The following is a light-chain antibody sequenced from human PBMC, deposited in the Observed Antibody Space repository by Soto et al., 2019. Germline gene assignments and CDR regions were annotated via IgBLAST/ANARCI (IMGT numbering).Light chain of an antibody. CDR2: EVS. J-gene: IGLJ1*01. Sequence: QSALTQPASVSGSPGQSITISCTGISSDVGGYNYVSWYQQHPGKAPKLMIYEVSNRPSGVSTRFSGSKSGNTASLTISGLQAEDEADYYCSSYPSSSPPPYVFGTGTKLTV. V-gene: IGLV2-14*01. CDR3: SSYPSSSPPPYV. CDR1: SSDVGGYNY.